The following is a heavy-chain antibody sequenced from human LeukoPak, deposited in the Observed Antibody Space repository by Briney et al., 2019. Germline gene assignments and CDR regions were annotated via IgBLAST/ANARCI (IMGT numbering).Heavy chain of an antibody. J-gene: IGHJ4*02. D-gene: IGHD3-16*01. CDR1: GFTFSAXX. CDR2: FTISSISI. CDR3: ARGWGSYYFDS. Sequence: GFTFSAXXXSXVRXXPGKGLEWFSSFTISSISIFYADSVKGRFTISRDNAKNSLYLQLSSLGAEDTAVYYCARGWGSYYFDSWGQGTLVTVSS. V-gene: IGHV3-21*01.